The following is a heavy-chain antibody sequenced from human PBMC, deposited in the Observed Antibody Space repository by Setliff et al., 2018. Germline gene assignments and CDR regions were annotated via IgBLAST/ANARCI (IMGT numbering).Heavy chain of an antibody. CDR3: ARTCSGSGCYAGLES. J-gene: IGHJ4*02. Sequence: GGSLRLSCAASGFTFSSYTMNWVRQAPGKGLEWVAVIWDDGGNKYHADSVKGRFTISRDNSKNTLYLQMNSLRPEDTAVYYRARTCSGSGCYAGLESWGEGTPVTVSS. CDR2: IWDDGGNK. CDR1: GFTFSSYT. V-gene: IGHV3-33*08. D-gene: IGHD2-15*01.